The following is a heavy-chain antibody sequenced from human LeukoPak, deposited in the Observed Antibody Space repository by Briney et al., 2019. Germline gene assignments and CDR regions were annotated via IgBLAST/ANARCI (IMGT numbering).Heavy chain of an antibody. CDR3: ATVRDGLNYGPFDY. CDR2: VHYSSST. D-gene: IGHD5-24*01. Sequence: SETLSLTCTVSGGSISSYYWSWIRQPPGKGLEWIGSVHYSSSTDYNPSLKSRVTISVDTSKNQFSLTLSSVTAADTAVYYCATVRDGLNYGPFDYWGQGTLVTVSS. V-gene: IGHV4-59*01. J-gene: IGHJ4*02. CDR1: GGSISSYY.